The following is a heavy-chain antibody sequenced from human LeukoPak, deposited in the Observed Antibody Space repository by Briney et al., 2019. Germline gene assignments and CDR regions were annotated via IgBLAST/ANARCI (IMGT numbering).Heavy chain of an antibody. CDR3: AKLSSTSRHGMDV. D-gene: IGHD2-2*01. V-gene: IGHV3-30*18. J-gene: IGHJ6*04. CDR2: ISYDGSNK. Sequence: GGSLRLSCAASGFTFGSYGMHWVRQAPGKGLEWVAVISYDGSNKYYADSVKGRFTISRDNSKNTLYLQMNSLRAEDTAVYYCAKLSSTSRHGMDVWGKGTTVTVSS. CDR1: GFTFGSYG.